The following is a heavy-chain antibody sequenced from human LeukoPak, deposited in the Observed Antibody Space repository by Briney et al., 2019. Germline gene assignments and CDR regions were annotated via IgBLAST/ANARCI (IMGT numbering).Heavy chain of an antibody. J-gene: IGHJ4*02. CDR3: ARVPIRSYDPFDY. D-gene: IGHD1-26*01. CDR2: INHSGST. V-gene: IGHV4-34*01. Sequence: PSETLSLTCAVYGGSFSGYYWSWIRHPPGKGRERIGEINHSGSTNYNPSLKSRVTISVDTSRNQFSLKLSSVTAADTDVYYCARVPIRSYDPFDYWGQGTLVTVSS. CDR1: GGSFSGYY.